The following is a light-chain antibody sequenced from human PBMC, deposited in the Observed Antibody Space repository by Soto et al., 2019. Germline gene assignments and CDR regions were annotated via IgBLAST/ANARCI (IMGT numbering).Light chain of an antibody. CDR3: QQGYSTPRT. J-gene: IGKJ1*01. V-gene: IGKV1-39*01. CDR1: QSISNY. CDR2: AAS. Sequence: DIPMTQSPSSLSASVGDRVTITCRASQSISNYLNWYQQKPGKAPKLLMFAASSLQSGVPSRFSGGGSGTDFTLTISSLQPEDFATYYCQQGYSTPRTFGQGTKVEIK.